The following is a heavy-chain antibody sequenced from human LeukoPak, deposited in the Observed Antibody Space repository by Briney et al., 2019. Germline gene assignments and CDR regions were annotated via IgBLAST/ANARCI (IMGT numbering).Heavy chain of an antibody. J-gene: IGHJ4*02. CDR2: MNPNSGNT. D-gene: IGHD1-26*01. CDR1: GYTFTSYD. Sequence: ASVKVSCKASGYTFTSYDINGVRQATGQGREWMGWMNPNSGNTGYAQKFQGRVTMTRNTSISTAYMELSSLRSEDTAVYYCASVSREGFYFDYWGQGTLVTVSS. CDR3: ASVSREGFYFDY. V-gene: IGHV1-8*01.